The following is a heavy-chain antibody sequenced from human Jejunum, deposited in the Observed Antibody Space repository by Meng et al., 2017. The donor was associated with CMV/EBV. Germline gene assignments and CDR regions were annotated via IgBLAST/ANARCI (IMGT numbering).Heavy chain of an antibody. CDR1: GGSITDYY. Sequence: QVQVQGSGPGLVQPSETLSLTCTGSGGSITDYYWSWIRQPAGKRLEWIGRFYYTGSTNYNPSLENRVTMSLDTSKNRFSLNLSSVTAADTAVYYCARAAVDTGDFDLWGLGILVHGSS. J-gene: IGHJ4*02. V-gene: IGHV4-4*07. CDR3: ARAAVDTGDFDL. CDR2: FYYTGST. D-gene: IGHD6-25*01.